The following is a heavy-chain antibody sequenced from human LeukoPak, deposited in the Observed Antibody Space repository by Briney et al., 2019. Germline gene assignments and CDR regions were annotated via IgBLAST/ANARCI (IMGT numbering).Heavy chain of an antibody. V-gene: IGHV4-61*02. Sequence: SQTLSLTCTVSGGSISSGSYYWSWIRQPAGKGLEWIGSIYTSGSTNYNPSLKSRVTISVDTSKNQFSLKLSSVTAADTAVYYCARFLVAVDAFDIWGQGTMVTVSS. CDR3: ARFLVAVDAFDI. CDR1: GGSISSGSYY. J-gene: IGHJ3*02. D-gene: IGHD2-8*02. CDR2: IYTSGST.